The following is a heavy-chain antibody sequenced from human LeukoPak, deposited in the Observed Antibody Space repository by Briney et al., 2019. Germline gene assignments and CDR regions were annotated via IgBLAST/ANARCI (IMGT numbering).Heavy chain of an antibody. Sequence: GGSLRLSCAASGFTFNNYAMYWVRQAPGKGLEWVSGIFGSGGSAHYADSVKGRFTISRDNSKNTVYLKMDSLRVEDTAVYYCGKTTVGYSSGRYPGWPVDYWGQGTLVTVSS. J-gene: IGHJ4*02. D-gene: IGHD6-19*01. CDR1: GFTFNNYA. V-gene: IGHV3-23*01. CDR3: GKTTVGYSSGRYPGWPVDY. CDR2: IFGSGGSA.